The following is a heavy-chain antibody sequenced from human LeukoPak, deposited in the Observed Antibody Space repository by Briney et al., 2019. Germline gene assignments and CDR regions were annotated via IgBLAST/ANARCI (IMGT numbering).Heavy chain of an antibody. CDR2: IYPGDSDT. V-gene: IGHV5-51*01. J-gene: IGHJ4*02. Sequence: GESLKISCKGSGYNITTYWIGWVRQMPGKGLEWMGIIYPGDSDTRYSPSFQGQVTISADKSISTAYLQWRSLRASDTAMYYCARQSVVRGVPDYWGQGTLVTVS. CDR3: ARQSVVRGVPDY. D-gene: IGHD3-10*01. CDR1: GYNITTYW.